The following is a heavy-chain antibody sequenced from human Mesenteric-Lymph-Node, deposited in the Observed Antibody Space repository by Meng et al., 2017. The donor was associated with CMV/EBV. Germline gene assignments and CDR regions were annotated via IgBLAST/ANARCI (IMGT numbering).Heavy chain of an antibody. J-gene: IGHJ6*02. CDR2: IYYSGST. CDR3: ARDRMGSSSWFYYYGMDV. D-gene: IGHD6-13*01. V-gene: IGHV4-59*01. Sequence: ESLKISCAASGFTFSSYWMSWIRQPPGKGLEWIGAIYYSGSTNYNPSLKSRVTISVDTSKNQFSLKLSSVTAADTAVYYCARDRMGSSSWFYYYGMDVWGQGTTVTVSS. CDR1: GFTFSSYW.